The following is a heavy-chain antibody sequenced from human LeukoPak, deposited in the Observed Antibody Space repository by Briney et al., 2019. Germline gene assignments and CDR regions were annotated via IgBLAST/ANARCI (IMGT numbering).Heavy chain of an antibody. CDR2: IYYSGST. D-gene: IGHD3-22*01. J-gene: IGHJ4*02. V-gene: IGHV4-31*03. Sequence: SETLSLTCTVSGGSISTGGYYWSWIRQHPGKGLEWIGNIYYSGSTYYSPSLKSRVTMSVDTSKNQFSLTRISVTAADTAVYFCARAAPNYYDSSGSLRNPYFDYWGQGTLVTVSS. CDR3: ARAAPNYYDSSGSLRNPYFDY. CDR1: GGSISTGGYY.